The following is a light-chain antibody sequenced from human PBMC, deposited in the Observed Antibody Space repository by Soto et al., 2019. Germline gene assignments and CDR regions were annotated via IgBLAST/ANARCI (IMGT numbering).Light chain of an antibody. CDR3: QQYNNWPPIT. Sequence: EIVMTQSPATLSVSPGDRATLSCRASQSVTRNLAWYQQKPGQAPRLLIYGASTRANGIPARFSGSGSGTEFTLTISSLQSEDFAVYVCQQYNNWPPITFSQGTRLEIK. V-gene: IGKV3-15*01. J-gene: IGKJ5*01. CDR1: QSVTRN. CDR2: GAS.